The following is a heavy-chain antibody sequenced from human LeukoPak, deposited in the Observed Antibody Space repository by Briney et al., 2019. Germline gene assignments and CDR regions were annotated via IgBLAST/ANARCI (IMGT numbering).Heavy chain of an antibody. CDR2: IYHSGST. V-gene: IGHV4-59*12. Sequence: SETLSLTCTVSGGSISSYYWSWIRQPPGKGLEWIGYIYHSGSTYYNPSLKSRVTISVDRSKNQFSLKLSSVTAADTAVYYCARGLNDYGDYVVDYWGQGTLVTVSS. CDR3: ARGLNDYGDYVVDY. J-gene: IGHJ4*02. CDR1: GGSISSYY. D-gene: IGHD4-17*01.